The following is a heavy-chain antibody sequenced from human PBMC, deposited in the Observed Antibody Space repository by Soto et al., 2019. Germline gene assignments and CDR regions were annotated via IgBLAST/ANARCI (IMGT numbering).Heavy chain of an antibody. Sequence: PSETLSLTCDVSGDTISTGGYTWAWIRQPPGKALEWIGHTYHSGNPYYNPSLKSRVTISVDTSKNQFSLKLRSVTAADTAVYYCARLDYGEVSAFDYWGQGTLVTVSS. V-gene: IGHV4-30-2*01. CDR1: GDTISTGGYT. D-gene: IGHD4-17*01. CDR3: ARLDYGEVSAFDY. CDR2: TYHSGNP. J-gene: IGHJ4*02.